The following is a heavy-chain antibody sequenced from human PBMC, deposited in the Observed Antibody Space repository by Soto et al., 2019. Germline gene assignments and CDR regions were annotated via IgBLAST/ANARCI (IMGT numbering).Heavy chain of an antibody. CDR3: ARDRAETGNYAALSID. Sequence: GGSLRLSCAASGFTFDIYGMSWVRQAPGKGLEWVSAISWSSGSIYYADSVKGRFTISRDNSKNTLYLQMNSLRAEDTAVYYCARDRAETGNYAALSIDWGQGTLVTVSS. CDR1: GFTFDIYG. D-gene: IGHD1-7*01. J-gene: IGHJ4*02. V-gene: IGHV3-23*01. CDR2: ISWSSGSI.